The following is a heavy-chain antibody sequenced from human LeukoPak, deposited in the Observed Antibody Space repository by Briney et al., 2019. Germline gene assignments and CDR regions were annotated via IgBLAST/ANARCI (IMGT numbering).Heavy chain of an antibody. D-gene: IGHD1-26*01. CDR3: AKDRTGGSYYACFDY. CDR2: ISGSGGST. J-gene: IGHJ4*02. CDR1: GFTFSSYA. Sequence: GGSLRLSCAASGFTFSSYAMSWVRQAPGKGLEWVSAISGSGGSTYYADSVKGRFTISRDNSKNTLYLQMNSLRAEDTAVYYCAKDRTGGSYYACFDYWGQGTLVTVSS. V-gene: IGHV3-23*01.